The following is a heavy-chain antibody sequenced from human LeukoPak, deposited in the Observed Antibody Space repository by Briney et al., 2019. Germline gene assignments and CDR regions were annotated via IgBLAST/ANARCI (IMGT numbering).Heavy chain of an antibody. V-gene: IGHV1-69*05. D-gene: IGHD5-24*01. Sequence: SVKVSCKASGGTFSSYAISWVRQAPGQGLEWMGGIIPIFGTANYAQKFQGRVTLTRDMSTSTGYLELSSLRSEDTAVYYCARDNSVRDEAWWFNPWGQGTLVTVSS. CDR2: IIPIFGTA. CDR3: ARDNSVRDEAWWFNP. J-gene: IGHJ5*02. CDR1: GGTFSSYA.